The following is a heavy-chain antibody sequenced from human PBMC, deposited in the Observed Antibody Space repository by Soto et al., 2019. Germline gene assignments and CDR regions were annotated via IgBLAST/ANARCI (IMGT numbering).Heavy chain of an antibody. CDR1: GGSFSGYY. Sequence: SETLSLTCAVYGGSFSGYYWSWIRQPPGKGLEWIGEINHSGSTNYNPSLKSRVTISVDTSKNQFSLKLSSVTAADTAVYYCARVARGYCSSTSCYGYWFDPWGQGTLVTVSS. CDR3: ARVARGYCSSTSCYGYWFDP. J-gene: IGHJ5*02. D-gene: IGHD2-2*01. V-gene: IGHV4-34*01. CDR2: INHSGST.